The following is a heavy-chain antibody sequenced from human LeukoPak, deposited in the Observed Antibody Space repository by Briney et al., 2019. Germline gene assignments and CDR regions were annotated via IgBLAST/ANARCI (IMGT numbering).Heavy chain of an antibody. CDR3: ARREGYESSGWESFDI. J-gene: IGHJ3*02. CDR2: IYPGDSDT. D-gene: IGHD3-22*01. Sequence: GESLKISCKGSGYSFTSYWIGWVRQMPGKGLEWMGIIYPGDSDTRYSPSFQGQVTISADKSISTAYLQWSSLKASDTAMYYCARREGYESSGWESFDIWGQGTMVTVSS. V-gene: IGHV5-51*01. CDR1: GYSFTSYW.